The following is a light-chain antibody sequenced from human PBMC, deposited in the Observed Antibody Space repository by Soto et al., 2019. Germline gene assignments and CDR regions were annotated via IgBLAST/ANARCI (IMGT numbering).Light chain of an antibody. J-gene: IGLJ1*01. CDR2: YDD. CDR1: SSNIGNNA. Sequence: QSVLTQPPSVSEAPRQRVTISCSGSSSNIGNNAVNWYQQLPGKAPKLLIYYDDLLPSGVSDRFSGSKSGTSASLAISGLQSEDYADYHCPPWAARLHCSVLGTAPIVTVL. V-gene: IGLV1-36*01. CDR3: PPWAARLHCSV.